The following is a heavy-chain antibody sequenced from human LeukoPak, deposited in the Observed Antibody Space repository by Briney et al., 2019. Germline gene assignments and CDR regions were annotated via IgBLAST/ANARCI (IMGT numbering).Heavy chain of an antibody. J-gene: IGHJ6*03. CDR1: GFTFSSYA. V-gene: IGHV3-30-3*01. CDR3: ARVPAAIWGYYYYYMDV. D-gene: IGHD2-2*01. CDR2: ISYDGSNK. Sequence: GRSLRLPCAASGFTFSSYAMHWVRQAPGKGLEWVAVISYDGSNKYYADSVKGRFTISRDNSKNTLYLLMNSLRAEDTAVYYCARVPAAIWGYYYYYMDVWGKGTTVTVSS.